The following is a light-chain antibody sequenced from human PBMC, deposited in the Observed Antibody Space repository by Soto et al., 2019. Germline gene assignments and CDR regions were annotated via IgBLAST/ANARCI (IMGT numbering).Light chain of an antibody. CDR2: DVS. Sequence: QSVLTQPASVSGSPGQSITISCTGTSSDVGGYNYVSWYQQHPGKAPKLMIYDVSNRPSGVSNRFSGSKSGNMAFLTISGLQAEDEADYYCSSYTSSSTLYVFGTGTKVTVL. V-gene: IGLV2-14*01. CDR1: SSDVGGYNY. CDR3: SSYTSSSTLYV. J-gene: IGLJ1*01.